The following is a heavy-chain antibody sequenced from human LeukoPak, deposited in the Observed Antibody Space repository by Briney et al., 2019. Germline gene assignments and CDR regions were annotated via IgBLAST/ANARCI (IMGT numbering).Heavy chain of an antibody. Sequence: PGGSLRVLCAGSGFTFRSSAVHWVRQAPGKGPEWVSGISATGGTTYYADSVKGRFTVSRDNSNNTLYLQMSGLRADDTAIYYCAKDGDGSNTWFGFRGSFDYWGQGALVTVSS. J-gene: IGHJ4*02. V-gene: IGHV3-23*01. CDR1: GFTFRSSA. CDR2: ISATGGTT. D-gene: IGHD3-10*01. CDR3: AKDGDGSNTWFGFRGSFDY.